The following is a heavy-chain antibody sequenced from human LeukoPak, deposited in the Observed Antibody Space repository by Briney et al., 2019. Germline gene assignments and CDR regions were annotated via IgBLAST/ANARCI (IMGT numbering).Heavy chain of an antibody. D-gene: IGHD3-10*01. V-gene: IGHV1-2*02. CDR2: VKPDTGGT. J-gene: IGHJ5*02. Sequence: ASVKVSCKASGYTFSDYYMHWVRQAPGQGLEWMGWVKPDTGGTHYPQKFQGRVTMTRDTSISTAYMELSDLRSDDTAVYYCARGSTYYASGGNWFDPWGQGTLVTVSS. CDR3: ARGSTYYASGGNWFDP. CDR1: GYTFSDYY.